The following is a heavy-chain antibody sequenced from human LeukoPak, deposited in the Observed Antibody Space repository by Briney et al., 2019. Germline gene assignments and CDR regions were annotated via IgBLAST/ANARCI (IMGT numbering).Heavy chain of an antibody. J-gene: IGHJ4*02. D-gene: IGHD5-24*01. CDR3: AREGVIGDGYNFFDY. V-gene: IGHV1-2*02. CDR2: INPHSGGT. CDR1: GCTFIGYY. Sequence: GASVKVSCKASGCTFIGYYMHWVRQAPGQGLEWMGWINPHSGGTNSEQNFQGRVTMSRDTSISTVYMELSRLRSDDTALYYCAREGVIGDGYNFFDYWGQGTLVTVSS.